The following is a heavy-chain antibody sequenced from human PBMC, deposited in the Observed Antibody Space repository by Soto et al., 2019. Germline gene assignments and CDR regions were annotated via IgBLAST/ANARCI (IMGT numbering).Heavy chain of an antibody. CDR2: IYTSGST. D-gene: IGHD3-22*01. J-gene: IGHJ6*02. CDR1: GGSINRYY. CDR3: ARVGADSSRITYYYGMDV. V-gene: IGHV4-4*07. Sequence: SETMSVTCTVCGGSINRYYWSWIRKPAGKGLEWIGRIYTSGSTNYNPSLKSRVTMSVDTSKNQFSLKLSSVTAADTAVYYCARVGADSSRITYYYGMDVWAQGTTVTVSS.